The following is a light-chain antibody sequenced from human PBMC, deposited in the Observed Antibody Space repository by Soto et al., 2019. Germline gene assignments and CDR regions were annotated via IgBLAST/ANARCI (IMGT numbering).Light chain of an antibody. Sequence: QSVLTQPPSASGTPGQRGTISCSGSSSNIGSNTVNWYQQLPGTAPKLLIYSNDQRPSGVPDRFSGSKSGTSASLAISGLQSEDEADYYCAAWGASLNGWVFGGGTKVTVL. J-gene: IGLJ3*02. CDR2: SND. CDR3: AAWGASLNGWV. CDR1: SSNIGSNT. V-gene: IGLV1-44*01.